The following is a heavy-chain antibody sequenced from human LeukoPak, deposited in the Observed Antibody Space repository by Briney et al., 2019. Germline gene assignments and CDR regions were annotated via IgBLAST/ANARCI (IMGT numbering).Heavy chain of an antibody. CDR1: GYTFSTYG. D-gene: IGHD4/OR15-4a*01. V-gene: IGHV1-69*05. CDR2: IIPIFGTA. J-gene: IGHJ3*02. Sequence: GASVKVSCKASGYTFSTYGISWVRQAPGQGLEWMGGIIPIFGTANYAQKFQGRVTITTDESTSTAYMELSSLRSEDTAVYYCARAGLLTPDAFDIWGQGTMVTVSS. CDR3: ARAGLLTPDAFDI.